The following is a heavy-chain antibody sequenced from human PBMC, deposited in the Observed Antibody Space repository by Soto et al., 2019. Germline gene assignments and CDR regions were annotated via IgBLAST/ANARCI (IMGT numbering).Heavy chain of an antibody. CDR2: IIPILGIA. D-gene: IGHD2-15*01. CDR3: ARDQYCSGGSCYGPFDY. J-gene: IGHJ4*02. V-gene: IGHV1-69*04. CDR1: GGTFSSYT. Sequence: SVKVSCKASGGTFSSYTISWVRQAPGQGLEWMGRIIPILGIANYAQKFQGRVTITADKSTSTAYMELSSLRSEDTAVYYCARDQYCSGGSCYGPFDYWGQGTLVTVSS.